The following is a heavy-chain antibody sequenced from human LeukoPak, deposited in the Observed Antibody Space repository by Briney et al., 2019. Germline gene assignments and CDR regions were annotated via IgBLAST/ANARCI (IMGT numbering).Heavy chain of an antibody. J-gene: IGHJ4*02. CDR3: VKDMGDYGDYVVHY. CDR2: ISSSSSYI. V-gene: IGHV3-21*01. CDR1: GFTFSSYS. Sequence: PGGSLRLSCAASGFTFSSYSMNWVRQAPGKGLEWVSSISSSSSYIYYADSVKGRFTISRDNAKNSLYLQMNSLRAEDTAVYYCVKDMGDYGDYVVHYWGQGTLVSVSS. D-gene: IGHD4-17*01.